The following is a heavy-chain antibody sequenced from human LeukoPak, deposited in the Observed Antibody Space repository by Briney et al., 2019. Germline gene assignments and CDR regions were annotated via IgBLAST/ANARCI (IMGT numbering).Heavy chain of an antibody. CDR2: MNPNSGNT. V-gene: IGHV1-8*03. Sequence: ASVKVSCKASGYTFTSYDINWVRQATGQGLEWMGWMNPNSGNTGYAQKFQGRVTITRNTSISTAYMELSSLRSEDTAVYYCARVRTTYCSSTSCYRFDPWGQGTLVTVS. D-gene: IGHD2-2*02. J-gene: IGHJ5*02. CDR3: ARVRTTYCSSTSCYRFDP. CDR1: GYTFTSYD.